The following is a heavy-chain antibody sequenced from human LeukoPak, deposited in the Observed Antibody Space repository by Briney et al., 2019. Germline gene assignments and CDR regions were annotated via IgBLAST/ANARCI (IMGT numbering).Heavy chain of an antibody. CDR3: AKDPYYYDSSALEVAFDI. CDR1: GFTFSSYA. Sequence: PGGSLRLSCAASGFTFSSYAMSWVRQAPGKGLEWVPAISGSGGSTYYADSVKGRFTISRDNSKNTLYLQMNSLRAEDTAVYYCAKDPYYYDSSALEVAFDIWGQGTMVTVSS. CDR2: ISGSGGST. D-gene: IGHD3-22*01. V-gene: IGHV3-23*01. J-gene: IGHJ3*02.